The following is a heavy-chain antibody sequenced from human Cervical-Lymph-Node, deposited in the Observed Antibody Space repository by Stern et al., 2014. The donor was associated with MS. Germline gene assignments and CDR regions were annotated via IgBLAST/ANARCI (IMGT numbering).Heavy chain of an antibody. Sequence: QLQLQESGPGLVKPSQTLSLTCTVSGGSISTGGYYWSWIRQHPGKGLEWSGYIYYSGNTYYNPSLKSRVTISEDTSKNQFSLKLRSVTAADTAVYYCARVNYFDSRANDYWGQGTLVTVSS. CDR1: GGSISTGGYY. J-gene: IGHJ4*02. D-gene: IGHD3-22*01. CDR2: IYYSGNT. V-gene: IGHV4-31*03. CDR3: ARVNYFDSRANDY.